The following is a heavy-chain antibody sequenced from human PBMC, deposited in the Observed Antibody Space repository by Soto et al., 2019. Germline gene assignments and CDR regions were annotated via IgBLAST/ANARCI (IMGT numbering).Heavy chain of an antibody. V-gene: IGHV1-69*13. D-gene: IGHD6-6*01. Sequence: GASVKVSCKASGGTFSSYAISWVRQAPGQGLEWMGGIIPIFGTANYAQKFQGRVTITADESTSTAYMELSSLRSEDTAVYYCARDETRYSSSSTVLYYYGMDVWGQGTTVTVSS. CDR3: ARDETRYSSSSTVLYYYGMDV. CDR1: GGTFSSYA. CDR2: IIPIFGTA. J-gene: IGHJ6*02.